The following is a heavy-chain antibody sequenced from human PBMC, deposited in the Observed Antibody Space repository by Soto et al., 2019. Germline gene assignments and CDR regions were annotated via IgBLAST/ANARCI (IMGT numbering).Heavy chain of an antibody. J-gene: IGHJ6*02. V-gene: IGHV3-30*18. CDR1: GFTFSSYG. Sequence: PGGSLRLSCAASGFTFSSYGMHWVRQAPGKGLEWVAVISYDGSNKYYADSVKGRFTISRDNSKNTLYLQMNSLRAEDTAVYYCAKGSVYSYGFGNYYYGMDVWGQGTTVTAP. CDR2: ISYDGSNK. CDR3: AKGSVYSYGFGNYYYGMDV. D-gene: IGHD5-18*01.